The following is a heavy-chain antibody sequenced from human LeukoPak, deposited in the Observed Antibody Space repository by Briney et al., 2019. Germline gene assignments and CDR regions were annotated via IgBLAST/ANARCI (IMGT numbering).Heavy chain of an antibody. CDR2: ISSSSSYI. Sequence: GGSLRLSCAASGFTLSSYSMNWVRQAPGKGLEWVSSISSSSSYIYYADSVKGRFTISRDNAKNSLYLQMNSLRAEDTAVYYCARDVYDFWSGYQNWFDPWGQGTLVTVSS. CDR3: ARDVYDFWSGYQNWFDP. V-gene: IGHV3-21*01. J-gene: IGHJ5*02. D-gene: IGHD3-3*01. CDR1: GFTLSSYS.